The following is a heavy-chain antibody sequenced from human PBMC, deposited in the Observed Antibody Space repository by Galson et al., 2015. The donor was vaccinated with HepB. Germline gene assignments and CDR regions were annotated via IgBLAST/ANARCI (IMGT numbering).Heavy chain of an antibody. J-gene: IGHJ5*01. V-gene: IGHV1-69*13. D-gene: IGHD2-2*01. CDR3: ARGRGGYCSSTSCPNWFDS. CDR2: IIPIFGTT. CDR1: GGTFSSYA. Sequence: SVKVSCKASGGTFSSYAISWVRQAPGQGLEWMGGIIPIFGTTNYAQKFQGRVTITADESTSTAYMEQGSLRSEDTAVYYCARGRGGYCSSTSCPNWFDSWGQGTMVAVSS.